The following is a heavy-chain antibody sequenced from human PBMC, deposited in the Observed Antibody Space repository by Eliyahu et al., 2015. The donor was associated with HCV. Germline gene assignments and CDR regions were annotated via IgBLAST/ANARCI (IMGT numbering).Heavy chain of an antibody. CDR3: TKESVGGEIGYCSGGSCYPGAFDI. V-gene: IGHV3-23*01. D-gene: IGHD2-15*01. J-gene: IGHJ3*02. CDR1: GFTFSSYA. CDR2: ISGGYGRT. Sequence: EVQLLESGGGLVQPGGSLRLSCAASGFTFSSYAMNWXRQAPGKGLXWVSTISGGYGRTYYSDSVKGRFTISRDNSKNTLYLQMNSLRVEDTAVYYCTKESVGGEIGYCSGGSCYPGAFDIWGQGTMVTVSS.